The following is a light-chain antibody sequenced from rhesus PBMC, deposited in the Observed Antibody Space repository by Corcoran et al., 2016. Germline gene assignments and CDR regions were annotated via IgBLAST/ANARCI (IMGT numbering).Light chain of an antibody. V-gene: IGKV1-21*01. Sequence: DIQMTQSPSSLSASVGDSVTITCRASQGITNDLAWYQQKPGETPKLLIYEASSLQSGIPSRFSGSGSGTDFTLTISSLQSEDFATYYCQHYYSAPWTFGQGTKVEIK. J-gene: IGKJ1*01. CDR2: EAS. CDR3: QHYYSAPWT. CDR1: QGITND.